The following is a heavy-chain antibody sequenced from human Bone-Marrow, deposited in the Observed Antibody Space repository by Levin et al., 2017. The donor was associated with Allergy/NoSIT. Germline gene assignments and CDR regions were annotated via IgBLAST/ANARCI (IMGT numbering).Heavy chain of an antibody. CDR1: GFTVGDYA. D-gene: IGHD5-18*01. CDR2: IRSQGYGDTT. V-gene: IGHV3-49*03. Sequence: GESLKISCTASGFTVGDYAMSWFRQAPGKGLEWISFIRSQGYGDTTEYAASVKGRFTISRDDSKSIAYLQMDSLTTEDTSVYYCARGSVKYSYGDAFDIWGQGTLVTVSS. CDR3: ARGSVKYSYGDAFDI. J-gene: IGHJ3*02.